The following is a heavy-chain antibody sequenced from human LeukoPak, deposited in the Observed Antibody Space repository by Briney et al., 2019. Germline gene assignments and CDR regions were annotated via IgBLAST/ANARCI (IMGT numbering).Heavy chain of an antibody. D-gene: IGHD2-2*01. CDR2: INHSGNT. CDR3: AREFLVVPAAMPAQSYYYYGMDV. Sequence: PSETLSLTCAVYGGSFSGYYWSWIRQPPGRGLEWIGEINHSGNTNYNPSLKSRVTISVDTSKNQFSLKLSSVTAADTAVYYCAREFLVVPAAMPAQSYYYYGMDVWGKGTTVTVSS. CDR1: GGSFSGYY. J-gene: IGHJ6*04. V-gene: IGHV4-34*01.